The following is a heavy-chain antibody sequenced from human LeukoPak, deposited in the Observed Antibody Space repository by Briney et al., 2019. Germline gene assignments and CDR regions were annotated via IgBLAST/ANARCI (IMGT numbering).Heavy chain of an antibody. D-gene: IGHD7-27*01. J-gene: IGHJ4*02. CDR2: IYPRGST. V-gene: IGHV4-30-2*01. CDR3: ARFSPRAMGNYLDF. CDR1: GGSISSGSYS. Sequence: SGTLSLTCAVSGGSISSGSYSWSWIRQPPGKGLEWIGYIYPRGSTYYNPSLKSRVILSLDKSANQFSLNLSSVTAADTAVYYCARFSPRAMGNYLDFWGQGTLVTVSS.